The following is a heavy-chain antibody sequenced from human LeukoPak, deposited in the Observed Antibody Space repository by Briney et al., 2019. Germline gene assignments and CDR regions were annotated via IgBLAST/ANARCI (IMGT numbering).Heavy chain of an antibody. D-gene: IGHD6-19*01. CDR1: GYTFTGYY. J-gene: IGHJ1*01. V-gene: IGHV1-2*02. CDR2: INPNSGVT. CDR3: ARRGAVPVEYLQY. Sequence: ASVKVSCKASGYTFTGYYIHWVRQAPGQGLEWMGWINPNSGVTNYAQNFQGRVTMTRDTSISTAYMELSRLTSDDTADYYCARRGAVPVEYLQYWGQGTLVTVSS.